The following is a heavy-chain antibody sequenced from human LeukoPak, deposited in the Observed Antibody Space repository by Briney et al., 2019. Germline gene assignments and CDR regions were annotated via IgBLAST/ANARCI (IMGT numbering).Heavy chain of an antibody. V-gene: IGHV3-20*04. CDR2: INWNGGST. D-gene: IGHD3-10*01. J-gene: IGHJ6*02. CDR1: GFTSADYA. Sequence: GGSLRLPCSASGFTSADYAMSWVRQPPGKGLEWFSGINWNGGSTGYADSVKGRFTISRDNAKNSLFLQMNSLRVEDTALYYCARAGGEDCYYGMDVWGQGTTVTVSS. CDR3: ARAGGEDCYYGMDV.